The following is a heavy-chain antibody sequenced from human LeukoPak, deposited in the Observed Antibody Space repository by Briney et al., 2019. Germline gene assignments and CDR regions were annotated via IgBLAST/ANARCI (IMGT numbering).Heavy chain of an antibody. CDR3: ARCPIYLGYFDY. J-gene: IGHJ4*02. D-gene: IGHD5/OR15-5a*01. CDR1: CYNFTSYV. V-gene: IGHV1-18*01. Sequence: ASLKVSCKASCYNFTSYVISWVRQAPGQGLEWMGWISAYNGNTNYAQKLQGRVTMTTDTSTSTAYMELRSLRSDDTAVYYCARCPIYLGYFDYWGQGTLVTVSS. CDR2: ISAYNGNT.